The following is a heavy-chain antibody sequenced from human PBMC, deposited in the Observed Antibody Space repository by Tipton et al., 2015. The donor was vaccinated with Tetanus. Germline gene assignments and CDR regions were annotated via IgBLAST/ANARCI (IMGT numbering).Heavy chain of an antibody. V-gene: IGHV1-2*02. CDR1: GYTFTGYY. Sequence: QLVQSGAELKKPGASEKDSCTASGYTFTGYYMYWVRQAPGQGLERVGWIDPNRCDTIYAQNFQGRVTMTRDTSISTVYMELCRLRSDDSAVYYCARDRGDYIYYGMDVWGPGTTVTVSS. CDR2: IDPNRCDT. D-gene: IGHD3-22*01. J-gene: IGHJ6*02. CDR3: ARDRGDYIYYGMDV.